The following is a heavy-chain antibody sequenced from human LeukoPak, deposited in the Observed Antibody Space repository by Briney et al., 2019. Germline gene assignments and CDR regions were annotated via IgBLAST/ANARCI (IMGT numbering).Heavy chain of an antibody. J-gene: IGHJ5*02. D-gene: IGHD4-11*01. Sequence: ASVKVSCKVSGYTLTELSMHWVRQAPGKGLEWMGGFDPEDGETIYAQKFQGRVTMTEDTSTDTAYMELSSLKSDDTAVYYCARGGRPEDYSNRNWFDPWGQGTLVTVST. CDR1: GYTLTELS. V-gene: IGHV1-24*01. CDR3: ARGGRPEDYSNRNWFDP. CDR2: FDPEDGET.